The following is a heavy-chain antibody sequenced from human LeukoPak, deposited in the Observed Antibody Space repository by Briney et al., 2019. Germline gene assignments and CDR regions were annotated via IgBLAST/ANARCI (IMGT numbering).Heavy chain of an antibody. CDR1: GFTLSNYA. D-gene: IGHD2-2*02. Sequence: GGSLRLSCAASGFTLSNYAMHWVRQAPGKGLEWVAVISYDGSNKYYADSVKGRFTISRDNSKNTLYLQMNSLRAEDTAVYYCAREGCSSTSCYIGGITSWFDPWGQGTLVTVSS. V-gene: IGHV3-30*01. CDR2: ISYDGSNK. CDR3: AREGCSSTSCYIGGITSWFDP. J-gene: IGHJ5*02.